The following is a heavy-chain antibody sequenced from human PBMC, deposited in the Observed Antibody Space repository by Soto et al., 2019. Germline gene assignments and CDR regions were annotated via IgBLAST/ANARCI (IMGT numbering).Heavy chain of an antibody. CDR2: MNPNSGNT. D-gene: IGHD1-26*01. CDR3: AREREGSGFDP. V-gene: IGHV1-8*01. CDR1: GYTSTSFG. J-gene: IGHJ5*02. Sequence: ASVKVSCKTSGYTSTSFGINWVRQATGQGLEWMGWMNPNSGNTAYAQKFQGRVTMTRNTSISTAYMELSSLRSEDTAVYYCAREREGSGFDPWGQGTLVTVSS.